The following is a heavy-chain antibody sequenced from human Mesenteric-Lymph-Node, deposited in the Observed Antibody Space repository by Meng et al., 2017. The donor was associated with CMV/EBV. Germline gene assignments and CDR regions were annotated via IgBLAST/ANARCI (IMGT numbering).Heavy chain of an antibody. D-gene: IGHD1-1*01. J-gene: IGHJ4*02. CDR2: INWNGGST. V-gene: IGHV3-20*04. Sequence: GGSLRLSCAASGFTFSSYDMHWVRQATGKGLEWVSGINWNGGSTGYADSVKGRFTISRDNAKNSLYLQMNSLRAEDTALYYCARDRGWNDAMRFDYWGQGTLVTVSS. CDR3: ARDRGWNDAMRFDY. CDR1: GFTFSSYD.